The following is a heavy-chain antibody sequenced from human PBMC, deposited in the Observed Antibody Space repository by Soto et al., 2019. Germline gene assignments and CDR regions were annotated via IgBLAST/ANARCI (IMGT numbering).Heavy chain of an antibody. CDR2: INHSRST. CDR3: ARGRRLRNAIARTYYDFWSGYPNSRFDP. Sequence: PSETLSLTCAVYGGSFSGYYWSWIRQPPEKGLERIGEINHSRSTNYNPSLKSRVTISVDTTKNQFSLKLSSVTAADTAVYYCARGRRLRNAIARTYYDFWSGYPNSRFDPWGQGTLVTVSS. D-gene: IGHD3-3*01. V-gene: IGHV4-34*01. J-gene: IGHJ5*02. CDR1: GGSFSGYY.